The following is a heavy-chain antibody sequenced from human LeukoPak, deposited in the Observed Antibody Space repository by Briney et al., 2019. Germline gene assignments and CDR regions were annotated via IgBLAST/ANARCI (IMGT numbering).Heavy chain of an antibody. CDR2: IKSKTDGGTT. CDR3: TTYIVATIKPFDY. J-gene: IGHJ4*02. V-gene: IGHV3-15*01. CDR1: GFTLSNAW. Sequence: PGGSLRLSCAASGFTLSNAWMSWVRQAPGKGLEWVGRIKSKTDGGTTDYAAPVKGRFTISRDDSKNTLYLQMNSLKTEDTAVYYCTTYIVATIKPFDYWGQGTLVTVSS. D-gene: IGHD5-12*01.